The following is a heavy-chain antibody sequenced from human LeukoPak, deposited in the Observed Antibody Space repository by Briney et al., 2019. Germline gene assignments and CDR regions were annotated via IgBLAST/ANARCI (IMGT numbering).Heavy chain of an antibody. D-gene: IGHD6-13*01. CDR2: ISAYNGNT. CDR3: ASSKWSAGGNYYNYMDV. J-gene: IGHJ6*03. CDR1: GYTFTSYG. Sequence: ASVKVSCKASGYTFTSYGISWVRQAPGQGLEWMGWISAYNGNTHYAQKLQGRVTMTTGTSTSTAYMELRSLRSDDTAVYYCASSKWSAGGNYYNYMDVWGKGTTVTVSS. V-gene: IGHV1-18*01.